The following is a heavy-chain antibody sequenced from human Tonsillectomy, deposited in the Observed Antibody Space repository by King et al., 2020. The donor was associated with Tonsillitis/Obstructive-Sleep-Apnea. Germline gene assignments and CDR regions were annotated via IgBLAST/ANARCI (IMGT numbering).Heavy chain of an antibody. CDR2: INSDGSST. Sequence: VQLVESGGGLVQPGGSLRLSCAASGFTFSSYWMHWVRQAPGKGLVWVSRINSDGSSTSYADSVKGRFTISRDNAKNTLYLQMNSRRAEDTAVYYCARGGDIVVVPAAMGGLDWFDPWGQGTLVTVSS. CDR1: GFTFSSYW. CDR3: ARGGDIVVVPAAMGGLDWFDP. J-gene: IGHJ5*02. D-gene: IGHD2-2*01. V-gene: IGHV3-74*01.